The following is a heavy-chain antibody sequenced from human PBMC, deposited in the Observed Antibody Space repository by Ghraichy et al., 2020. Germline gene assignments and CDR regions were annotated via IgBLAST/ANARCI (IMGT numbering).Heavy chain of an antibody. J-gene: IGHJ4*02. V-gene: IGHV4-30-2*01. Sequence: SETLSLTCAVSGGSISSGGYSWSWIRQPPGKGLEWIGYIYHSGSIYYNPSLKSRVTISVDRSKNQFSLKLSSVTAADTAVYYCASRGTAAGAPFDYWGQGTLVTVSS. CDR1: GGSISSGGYS. CDR3: ASRGTAAGAPFDY. D-gene: IGHD6-13*01. CDR2: IYHSGSI.